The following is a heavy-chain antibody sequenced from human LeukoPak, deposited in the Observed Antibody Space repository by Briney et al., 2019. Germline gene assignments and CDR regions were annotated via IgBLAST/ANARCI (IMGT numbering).Heavy chain of an antibody. CDR3: ARQGFMTGVEYQLLFHDAFDI. D-gene: IGHD2-2*01. J-gene: IGHJ3*02. V-gene: IGHV5-51*01. CDR2: IYPGDSDT. Sequence: GESLKISCKGSGYSFTSYWIGWVRQMPGKGLEWMGIIYPGDSDTRYSPSFQGQVTISADKSISTAYLQWGSLKASDTAMYYCARQGFMTGVEYQLLFHDAFDIWGQGTMVTVSS. CDR1: GYSFTSYW.